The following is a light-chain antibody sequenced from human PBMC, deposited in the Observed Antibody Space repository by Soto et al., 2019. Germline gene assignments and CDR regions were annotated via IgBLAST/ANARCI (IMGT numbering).Light chain of an antibody. V-gene: IGKV3-11*01. J-gene: IGKJ1*01. CDR1: ESVSSN. Sequence: EVVITQSPATLSLSPGERATLSCSASESVSSNLAWYQQRPGQAPRLVISDASNRATGIPARFSGSGSETDFTLTISSLEPEDFAVYYCQQRSNWPPWTFGQGTKVDIK. CDR3: QQRSNWPPWT. CDR2: DAS.